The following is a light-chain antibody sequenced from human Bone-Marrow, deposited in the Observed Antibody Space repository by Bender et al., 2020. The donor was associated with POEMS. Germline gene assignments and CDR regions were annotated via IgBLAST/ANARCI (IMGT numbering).Light chain of an antibody. CDR1: SSDVGGYNY. CDR2: DVS. CDR3: TAWDDSLNGWV. Sequence: QSALTQPPSASGSPGQSVTISCTGTSSDVGGYNYVSWYQQHPGKAPKLMIYDVSERPSGVPDRFSGSKSGNTASLAISGLQSGDEADYYCTAWDDSLNGWVFGGGTKVTVL. V-gene: IGLV2-11*02. J-gene: IGLJ3*02.